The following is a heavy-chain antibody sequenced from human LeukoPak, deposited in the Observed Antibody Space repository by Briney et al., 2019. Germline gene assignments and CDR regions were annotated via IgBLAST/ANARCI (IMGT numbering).Heavy chain of an antibody. Sequence: GGSLRLSCAASGFTFSSYAISWVRQAPGQGLEWMGGIIPIFGTANYAQKFQGRVTITADESTSTAYMELSSLRSEDTAVYYCARESGDDYDILTGRLNYYYGMDVWGQGTTVTVSS. J-gene: IGHJ6*02. CDR1: GFTFSSYA. D-gene: IGHD3-9*01. V-gene: IGHV1-69*01. CDR2: IIPIFGTA. CDR3: ARESGDDYDILTGRLNYYYGMDV.